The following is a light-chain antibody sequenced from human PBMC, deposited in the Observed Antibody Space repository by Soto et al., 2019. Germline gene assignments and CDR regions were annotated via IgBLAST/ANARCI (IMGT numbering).Light chain of an antibody. J-gene: IGLJ1*01. CDR1: KNDIGVYDF. Sequence: QSALTQPPSASGSPGQSVTISCTGTKNDIGVYDFVSWYQHHPGKAPRLIIYEVVQRPSGVPDRSSGSKSGNTASLTVSGLQAADEADYFCKSYAGGNTYVFGSGTKVTVL. V-gene: IGLV2-8*01. CDR2: EVV. CDR3: KSYAGGNTYV.